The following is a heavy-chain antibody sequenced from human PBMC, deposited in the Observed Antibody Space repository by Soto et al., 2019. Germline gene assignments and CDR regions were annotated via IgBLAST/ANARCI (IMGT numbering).Heavy chain of an antibody. V-gene: IGHV3-7*03. Sequence: GGSLRLSXAASGFTFSSYWMSWVRQAPGKGLEWVANIKQDGSEKYYVDSVKGRFTISRDNAKNSLYLQMNSLRAEDAAVYYCARVGISTGLHEDYYGMDVWGQGTTVTVSS. CDR3: ARVGISTGLHEDYYGMDV. CDR1: GFTFSSYW. CDR2: IKQDGSEK. J-gene: IGHJ6*02. D-gene: IGHD2-15*01.